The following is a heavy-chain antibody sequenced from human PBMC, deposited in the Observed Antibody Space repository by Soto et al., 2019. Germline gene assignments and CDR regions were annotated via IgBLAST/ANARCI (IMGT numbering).Heavy chain of an antibody. Sequence: SETLSLTCTVSGGSISSYYWSWIRQPPGKGLEWIGYIYYSGSTNYNPSLKSRVTISVDTSKNQFSLKLSSVTAADTAVYYCARGTYYYDSSGYYYRNWYFDLWGRGTLVTVSS. V-gene: IGHV4-59*01. CDR3: ARGTYYYDSSGYYYRNWYFDL. D-gene: IGHD3-22*01. J-gene: IGHJ2*01. CDR2: IYYSGST. CDR1: GGSISSYY.